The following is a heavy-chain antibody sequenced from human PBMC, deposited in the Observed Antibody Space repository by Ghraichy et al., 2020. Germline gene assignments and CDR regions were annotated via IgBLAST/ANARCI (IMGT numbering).Heavy chain of an antibody. Sequence: SETLSLTCAVYGGSFSGYYWSWIRQPPGKGLEWIGEINHSGSTNYNPSLKSRVTISVDTSKNQFSLKLSSVTAADTAVYYCARSRIRYFAPWDVWGQGTTVTVSS. J-gene: IGHJ6*02. CDR3: ARSRIRYFAPWDV. CDR1: GGSFSGYY. D-gene: IGHD3-9*01. CDR2: INHSGST. V-gene: IGHV4-34*01.